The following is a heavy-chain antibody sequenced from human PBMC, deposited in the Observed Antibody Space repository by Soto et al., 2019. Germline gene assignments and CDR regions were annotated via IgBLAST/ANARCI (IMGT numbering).Heavy chain of an antibody. J-gene: IGHJ5*02. Sequence: QVQLQESGPGLVKPSQTLSLTCTVSGGSISSGDYYWSWIRQPPGKGLEWIGYIYYSGSTYYNPSLKSRVTISVDTSKNQFSLKLSSVTAADTAVYYCARVLRGWFGEFADWFDPWGQGTLVTVSS. CDR1: GGSISSGDYY. V-gene: IGHV4-30-4*01. CDR3: ARVLRGWFGEFADWFDP. D-gene: IGHD3-10*01. CDR2: IYYSGST.